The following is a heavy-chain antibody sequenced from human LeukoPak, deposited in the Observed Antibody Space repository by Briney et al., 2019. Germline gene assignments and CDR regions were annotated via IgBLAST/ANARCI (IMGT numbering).Heavy chain of an antibody. CDR2: INPNSGGT. Sequence: ASVKVSCKASGYTFTDYYIHWVRQAPGQGLEWMGRINPNSGGTNYAQNFQGKVTMTRDTSISTAYMELSRLRSDDTAVYYCARDLRSVDYWGQGTLVTVSS. V-gene: IGHV1-2*06. D-gene: IGHD3-16*01. CDR3: ARDLRSVDY. J-gene: IGHJ4*02. CDR1: GYTFTDYY.